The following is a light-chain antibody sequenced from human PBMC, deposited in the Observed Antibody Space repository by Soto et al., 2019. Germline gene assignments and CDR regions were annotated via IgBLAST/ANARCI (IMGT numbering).Light chain of an antibody. Sequence: EVVMTQSPAALSVSPGERATLSCRASQSINSNLAWYQQKPGQAPRLLIYGASTLATGIPARFSGDGSGTDFTLTISSLQSEDCAVYYCQQYNTWPGWTFGQGTKVEIK. J-gene: IGKJ1*01. CDR2: GAS. CDR3: QQYNTWPGWT. CDR1: QSINSN. V-gene: IGKV3-15*01.